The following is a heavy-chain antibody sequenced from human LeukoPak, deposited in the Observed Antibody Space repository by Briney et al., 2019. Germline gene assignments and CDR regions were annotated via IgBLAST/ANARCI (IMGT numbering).Heavy chain of an antibody. Sequence: ASVKVSCRASGYTFTDYYVHWVRQAPGQGLEWMGGINPNSGGTKYAQNFQGRVTMTRDTSISTAYMELSRLRSDDTAVYYCARERREFFDYWGQGTLVTVSS. CDR1: GYTFTDYY. D-gene: IGHD3-10*01. CDR3: ARERREFFDY. V-gene: IGHV1-2*02. CDR2: INPNSGGT. J-gene: IGHJ4*02.